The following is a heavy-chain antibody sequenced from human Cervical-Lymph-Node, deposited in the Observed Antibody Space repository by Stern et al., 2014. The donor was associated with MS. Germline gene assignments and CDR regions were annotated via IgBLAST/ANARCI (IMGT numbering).Heavy chain of an antibody. Sequence: VQLVESGGALVKPGGSLRLSCAASGFTFSSYSMNWVRQAPGRGLEWVSSIHSSGSYTFYTDSVKGRFTISRDNAQNSLFLQMNSLRAEDTAVYYCARGIAGTPDYWGQGTLVTVSS. CDR2: IHSSGSYT. V-gene: IGHV3-21*06. J-gene: IGHJ4*02. CDR3: ARGIAGTPDY. D-gene: IGHD1-7*01. CDR1: GFTFSSYS.